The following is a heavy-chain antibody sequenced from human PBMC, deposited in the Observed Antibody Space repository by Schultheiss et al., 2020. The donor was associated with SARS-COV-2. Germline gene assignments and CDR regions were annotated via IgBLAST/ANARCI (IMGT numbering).Heavy chain of an antibody. J-gene: IGHJ4*02. V-gene: IGHV3-30*04. CDR1: GFPFSTYT. Sequence: GGSLRLSCEVSGFPFSTYTMHWVRQAPGKGLEWVAGLSNDGSDKHYADSVKGRFTVSRDNFQNTMYLQMNTLRAEDTAVYYCAKDIAVKPAASYNFDHWGQGTLVTVSS. CDR3: AKDIAVKPAASYNFDH. CDR2: LSNDGSDK. D-gene: IGHD2-2*01.